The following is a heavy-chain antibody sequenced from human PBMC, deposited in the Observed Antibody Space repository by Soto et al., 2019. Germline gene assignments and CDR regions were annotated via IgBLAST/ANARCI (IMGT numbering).Heavy chain of an antibody. CDR3: ARGTISASPIYYYGMDV. CDR2: IIPIFGTA. V-gene: IGHV1-69*13. J-gene: IGHJ6*02. D-gene: IGHD3-9*01. Sequence: GASVKVSCKASGGTFSSYAISWVRQAPGQGLEWMGGIIPIFGTANYAQKFQGRVTITADESTSTAYMELSSLRSEDTAVYYCARGTISASPIYYYGMDVWGQGTTVTVS. CDR1: GGTFSSYA.